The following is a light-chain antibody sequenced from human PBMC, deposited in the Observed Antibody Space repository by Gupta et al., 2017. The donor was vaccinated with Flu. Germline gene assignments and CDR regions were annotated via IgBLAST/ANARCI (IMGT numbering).Light chain of an antibody. CDR3: QIWDGSGGSPV. CDR1: YLGSKS. CDR2: DDS. V-gene: IGLV3-21*03. Sequence: SYVLTQPPSVSEAPGKTARITCGGNYLGSKSVHWYRQKSGQAPVLVVYDDSDRPSGIPERFSGSNSGNTATLTISRVEAGDEADYYCQIWDGSGGSPVFGGGTKVTVL. J-gene: IGLJ3*02.